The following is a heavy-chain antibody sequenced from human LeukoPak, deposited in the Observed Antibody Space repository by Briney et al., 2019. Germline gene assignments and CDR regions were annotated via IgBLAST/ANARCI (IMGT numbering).Heavy chain of an antibody. CDR3: ARYYDFWSGYYIYYYYGMDV. V-gene: IGHV3-23*01. D-gene: IGHD3-3*01. CDR1: GFTVRSNY. CDR2: ISGTGSST. Sequence: GGSLRLSCVASGFTVRSNYMNWVRQAPGKGLEWVSTISGTGSSTYFADSVKGRFTISRDNSKNTLYLQMNSLRAEDTAVYYCARYYDFWSGYYIYYYYGMDVWGQGTTVTVSS. J-gene: IGHJ6*02.